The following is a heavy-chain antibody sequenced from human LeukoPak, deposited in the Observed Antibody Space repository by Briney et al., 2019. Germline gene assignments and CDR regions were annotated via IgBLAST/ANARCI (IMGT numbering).Heavy chain of an antibody. CDR3: ARGGKTYGSAENDY. V-gene: IGHV3-33*01. CDR1: GFTFSNYG. CDR2: IWYDGSNT. Sequence: GGSLRLSCAASGFTFSNYGMHWVRQAPGKGLEWMAVIWYDGSNTYYADSVKGRFTISRDNSKNTLYLQMNSLRAEDTAVYYCARGGKTYGSAENDYWGQGTLVTVSS. J-gene: IGHJ4*02. D-gene: IGHD3-10*01.